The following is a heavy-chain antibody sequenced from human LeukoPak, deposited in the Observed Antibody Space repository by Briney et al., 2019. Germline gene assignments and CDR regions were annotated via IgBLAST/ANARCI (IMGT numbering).Heavy chain of an antibody. CDR2: IRSKAYGGTP. CDR1: GFTFGDYA. CDR3: ARRGGWYTDY. D-gene: IGHD6-19*01. Sequence: PGGSLRLSCTASGFTFGDYAMTWARQAPGKGLEWVGFIRSKAYGGTPEYDAAVKGRFSISRDDSKSIAYLQMNSLYTEDTAVYFCARRGGWYTDYWGQGTLVTVSS. V-gene: IGHV3-49*04. J-gene: IGHJ4*02.